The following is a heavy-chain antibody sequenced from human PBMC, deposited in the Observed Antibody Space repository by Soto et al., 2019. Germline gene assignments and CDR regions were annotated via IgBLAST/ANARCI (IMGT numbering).Heavy chain of an antibody. Sequence: ASVKVSCKASGYTFTSYYMHWVRQAPGQGLEWMGIINPSGGSTSYAQKFQGRVTMTRDTSTSTVYMELSSLRSEDTAVYYCASAITMVRGVIGFDYWGQGTLVTVSS. CDR3: ASAITMVRGVIGFDY. J-gene: IGHJ4*02. CDR2: INPSGGST. V-gene: IGHV1-46*01. D-gene: IGHD3-10*01. CDR1: GYTFTSYY.